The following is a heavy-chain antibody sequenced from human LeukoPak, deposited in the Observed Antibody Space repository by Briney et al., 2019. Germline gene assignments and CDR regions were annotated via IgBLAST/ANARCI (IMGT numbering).Heavy chain of an antibody. Sequence: PSETLSLTCTVSGGSISSNSWNWIRQAPGKGLEWIGSIYYSGTTCYNPSLMSRVTISVDTSKNKFSLKLTSVTAADTAVYYCARHVQSSGWYQADVFDIWGQGTMVTVSS. CDR1: GGSISSNS. CDR2: IYYSGTT. J-gene: IGHJ3*02. CDR3: ARHVQSSGWYQADVFDI. V-gene: IGHV4-59*08. D-gene: IGHD6-19*01.